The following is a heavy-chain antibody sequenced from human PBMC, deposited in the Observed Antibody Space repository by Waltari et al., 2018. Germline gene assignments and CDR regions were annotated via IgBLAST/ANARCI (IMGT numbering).Heavy chain of an antibody. CDR1: GYTCTGYQ. D-gene: IGHD1-26*01. J-gene: IGHJ4*02. CDR3: ARDLVVGSGDY. Sequence: QVHLVQSGAEVKKPGASVKVSCKASGYTCTGYQRHWVRQAPGQGLEWMGWINPNSGGTNYAQNFQGRVTITRDTSIRTAYMELSRLRSDDTAMYYCARDLVVGSGDYWGQGTLVTVSS. V-gene: IGHV1-2*02. CDR2: INPNSGGT.